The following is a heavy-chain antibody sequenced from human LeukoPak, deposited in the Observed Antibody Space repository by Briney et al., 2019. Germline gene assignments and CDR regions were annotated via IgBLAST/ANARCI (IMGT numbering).Heavy chain of an antibody. J-gene: IGHJ4*02. CDR2: ISWDGGST. Sequence: GGSLRLSCAASGFTFDDYTMHWVRQAPGKGLEWVSLISWDGGSTYYADSVKGRFTISRDNSKNSLYLQMNSLRTEDTALYYCAKDISSSGGFDYWGQGTLVTVSS. CDR1: GFTFDDYT. CDR3: AKDISSSGGFDY. V-gene: IGHV3-43*01.